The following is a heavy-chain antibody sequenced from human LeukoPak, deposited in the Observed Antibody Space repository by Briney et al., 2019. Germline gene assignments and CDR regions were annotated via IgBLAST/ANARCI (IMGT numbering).Heavy chain of an antibody. Sequence: PEASVKVSCKASGYTFTGYFMHWVRQAPGQGLEWMGWINPNSGGTNYAQKFQGRVTMTRDTSISTAYMELSRLRSDDTAVYYCARDYDVVVVAAQLFDPWGQGTLVTVSS. D-gene: IGHD2-15*01. CDR2: INPNSGGT. CDR3: ARDYDVVVVAAQLFDP. J-gene: IGHJ5*02. CDR1: GYTFTGYF. V-gene: IGHV1-2*02.